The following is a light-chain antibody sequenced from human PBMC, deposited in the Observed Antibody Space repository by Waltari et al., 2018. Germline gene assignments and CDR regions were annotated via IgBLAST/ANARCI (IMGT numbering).Light chain of an antibody. Sequence: EVVLTQSPGTLSLSPGERATLSCRASQSLGSNSLALYQHKLGQAPRLLIYGASSRATDIPDRFRGIESGTDVTITISRLEPEDFAVYYCLQYGASPRTFGQGTKLEIK. CDR1: QSLGSNS. J-gene: IGKJ2*02. CDR3: LQYGASPRT. V-gene: IGKV3-20*01. CDR2: GAS.